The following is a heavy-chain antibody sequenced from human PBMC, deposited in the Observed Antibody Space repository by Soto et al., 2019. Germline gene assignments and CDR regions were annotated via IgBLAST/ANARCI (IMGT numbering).Heavy chain of an antibody. CDR3: ARDYDSSGYPRYYFDY. D-gene: IGHD3-22*01. V-gene: IGHV3-33*01. CDR1: GFTFSSYG. J-gene: IGHJ4*02. CDR2: IWYDGSNK. Sequence: QVQLVESGGGVVQPGRSLRLSCAAAGFTFSSYGMHWFRQAPGKGLEWVAVIWYDGSNKYYADSVKGRFTISRDNSKNTLYLQMNSLRAEDTAVYYWARDYDSSGYPRYYFDYWGQGTLVTVSS.